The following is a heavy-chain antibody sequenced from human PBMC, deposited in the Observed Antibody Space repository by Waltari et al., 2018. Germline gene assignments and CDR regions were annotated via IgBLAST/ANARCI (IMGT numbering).Heavy chain of an antibody. Sequence: QVQLQESGPGLVKPSETLSLTCAVSGYSISSGYYWGWIRQPPGKGLEWIGSIYHSGSTYYNPSLKSRVTISVDTSKNQFSRKLSSVTAADTAVYYCARCRYYGSATRGFDYWGQGTLVTVSS. CDR2: IYHSGST. D-gene: IGHD3-10*01. V-gene: IGHV4-38-2*01. J-gene: IGHJ4*02. CDR1: GYSISSGYY. CDR3: ARCRYYGSATRGFDY.